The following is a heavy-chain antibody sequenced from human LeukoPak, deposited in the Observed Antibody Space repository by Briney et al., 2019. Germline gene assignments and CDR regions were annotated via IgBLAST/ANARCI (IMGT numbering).Heavy chain of an antibody. Sequence: SETLSLTCTVSGGSISSYYWSWIRQPPVKGLEWIGYIYYSGSTNYNPSLKSRVTISVDTSKNQFSLKLSSVTAADTAVYYCARNAGYFDYWGQGTLVTVSS. CDR3: ARNAGYFDY. CDR1: GGSISSYY. V-gene: IGHV4-59*01. J-gene: IGHJ4*02. CDR2: IYYSGST.